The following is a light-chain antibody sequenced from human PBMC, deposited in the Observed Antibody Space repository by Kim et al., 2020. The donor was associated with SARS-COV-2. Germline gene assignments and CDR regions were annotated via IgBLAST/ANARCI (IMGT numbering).Light chain of an antibody. CDR1: VLAKKY. CDR3: YSAADNNLV. J-gene: IGLJ3*02. Sequence: SYELTQPSSVSVSPGQTARITCSGDVLAKKYARWFQQKPGQAPVLVIYKDSERPSGIPERFSGSCSGTTVTLTISGAQVEDEADYYCYSAADNNLVFGGGTQLTVL. CDR2: KDS. V-gene: IGLV3-27*01.